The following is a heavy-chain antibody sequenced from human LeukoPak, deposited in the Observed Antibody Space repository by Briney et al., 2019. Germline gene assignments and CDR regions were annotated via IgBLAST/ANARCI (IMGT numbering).Heavy chain of an antibody. CDR3: ARYYYDSSGYWVKLFYYYYYMDA. J-gene: IGHJ6*03. CDR1: GFTLSSYW. D-gene: IGHD3-22*01. CDR2: INSDGSST. V-gene: IGHV3-74*01. Sequence: GGSLRLSCAASGFTLSSYWMHWVRQAPGKGLVRVSRINSDGSSTSYADSVKGRLTISRDNAKNTLYLQMNSLRAEDTAVYYCARYYYDSSGYWVKLFYYYYYMDAWGKGTTVTVSS.